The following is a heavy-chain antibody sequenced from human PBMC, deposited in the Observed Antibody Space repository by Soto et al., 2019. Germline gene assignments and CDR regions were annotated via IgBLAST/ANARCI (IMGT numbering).Heavy chain of an antibody. J-gene: IGHJ6*02. Sequence: QVQLVESGGGVVQPGRSLRLSCAASGFTFSSYGMHWVRQAPGKGLEWVAVIWYDGSNKYYADSVKSRFTISRDNSKNPLYLQMNSLRAEDTAVYYCARDTARAMVRIYYGMDVWGQGTTVTFS. D-gene: IGHD3-10*01. CDR3: ARDTARAMVRIYYGMDV. CDR2: IWYDGSNK. V-gene: IGHV3-33*01. CDR1: GFTFSSYG.